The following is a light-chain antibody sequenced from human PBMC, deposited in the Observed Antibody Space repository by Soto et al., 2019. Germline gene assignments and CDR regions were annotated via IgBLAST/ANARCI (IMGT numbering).Light chain of an antibody. CDR3: QQYNSYSPWT. Sequence: DIQMTQSPSSVSASVGDRVTITCRAIQDIRSSLAWYQQRPGKAPNLLIYAASTLQSGVPSRFGGGGSGTEFTLTISGLQPDDFATYYCQQYNSYSPWTFGPGTKVDIK. CDR1: QDIRSS. J-gene: IGKJ1*01. V-gene: IGKV1-12*01. CDR2: AAS.